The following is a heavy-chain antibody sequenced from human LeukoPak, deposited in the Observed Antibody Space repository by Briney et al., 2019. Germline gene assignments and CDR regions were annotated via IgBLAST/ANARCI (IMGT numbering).Heavy chain of an antibody. Sequence: PSETLSLTCAVYGGSFSGYYWSWIRQPPGKGLEWIGYIYYSGSTNYNPSLKSRVTISVDTSKNQFSLKLSSATAADTAVYYCARDKQWLVPEDWGQRTLVTVSS. D-gene: IGHD6-19*01. V-gene: IGHV4-59*01. J-gene: IGHJ4*02. CDR2: IYYSGST. CDR3: ARDKQWLVPED. CDR1: GGSFSGYY.